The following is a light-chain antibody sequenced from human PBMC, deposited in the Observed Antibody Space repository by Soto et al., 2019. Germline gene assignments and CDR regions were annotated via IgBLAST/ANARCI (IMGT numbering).Light chain of an antibody. CDR2: EVT. V-gene: IGLV2-8*01. CDR1: SRDVGAYVY. CDR3: SAYAGSNRLV. Sequence: QSALTQPSSASGSPGESVTLSCTGTSRDVGAYVYVSWFQQHPGKAPKLLIYEVTKRPSGVPDRLCGSKSGNTAALTVYGLQVEDEADYYCSAYAGSNRLVFGGGTKVTVL. J-gene: IGLJ2*01.